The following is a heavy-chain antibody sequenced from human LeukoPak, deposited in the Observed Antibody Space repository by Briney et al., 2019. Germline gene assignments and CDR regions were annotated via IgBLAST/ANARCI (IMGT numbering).Heavy chain of an antibody. CDR3: ARKIGRSGAFDI. V-gene: IGHV4-4*02. CDR2: IYHSGST. Sequence: SRTLSLTCAVSGGPISSTNWWSWVRQPPGKGLEWIGEIYHSGSTNYNPSLRSRITISVDKSKDQFSLRLSSVTAADTAVYYCARKIGRSGAFDIWGQGTMVTVSS. D-gene: IGHD3-10*01. J-gene: IGHJ3*02. CDR1: GGPISSTNW.